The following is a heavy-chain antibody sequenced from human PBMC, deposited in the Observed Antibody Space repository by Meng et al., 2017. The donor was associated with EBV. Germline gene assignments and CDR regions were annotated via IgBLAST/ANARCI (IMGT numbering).Heavy chain of an antibody. CDR1: GGTFSSYA. V-gene: IGHV1-69*10. CDR2: IIPILGIA. Sequence: VQLVQSGAEVQRAGSSVKVSCKASGGTFSSYAISWVRQAPGQGLEWMGGIIPILGIANYAQKFQGRVTITADKSTSTAYMELSSLRSEDTAVYYCARERPGGMATTPYFDYWGQGTLVTVSS. J-gene: IGHJ4*02. D-gene: IGHD5-24*01. CDR3: ARERPGGMATTPYFDY.